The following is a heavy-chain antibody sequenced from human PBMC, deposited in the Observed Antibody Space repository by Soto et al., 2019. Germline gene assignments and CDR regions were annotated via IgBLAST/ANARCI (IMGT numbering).Heavy chain of an antibody. V-gene: IGHV1-2*02. CDR3: ARAGIGFGY. D-gene: IGHD3-3*01. CDR2: INPNPNSGGT. Sequence: QVQLVQSGAEVKKPGASVKVSCKASGYTFSGYHMHWVRQAPGQGLEWMGWINPNPNSGGTKYAQKFQGRVTMTRDTSISTVYMELRRLRSDDTAIYYCARAGIGFGYWGQGTLVTVSS. CDR1: GYTFSGYH. J-gene: IGHJ4*02.